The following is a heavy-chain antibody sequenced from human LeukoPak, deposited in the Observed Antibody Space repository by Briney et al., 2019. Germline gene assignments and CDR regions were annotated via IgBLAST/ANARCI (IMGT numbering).Heavy chain of an antibody. V-gene: IGHV3-23*01. D-gene: IGHD6-13*01. CDR1: GFTFSSYA. CDR3: AKYLGYTISWIDY. Sequence: PGGSLRLSCAASGFTFSSYAMTWVRQAPGKGLEWVSAISDIDSSTYYADSVKGRFTISRDNSQNTLYLQMNSLRAEDTALYYCAKYLGYTISWIDYWGQGTLVTVSS. CDR2: ISDIDSST. J-gene: IGHJ4*02.